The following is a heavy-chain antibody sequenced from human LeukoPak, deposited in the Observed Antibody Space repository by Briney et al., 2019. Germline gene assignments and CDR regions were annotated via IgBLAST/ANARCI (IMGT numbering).Heavy chain of an antibody. V-gene: IGHV3-30-3*01. CDR3: ARGKGEFKRYNYYFPLDV. J-gene: IGHJ6*02. Sequence: GRSLKLSCAASGFSFSNYAMHWVRQAPGKGLEWVAVISLDGSEMHYADSVKGRFTISRDNAKKTLHLRLNSLRTDDTSVYYCARGKGEFKRYNYYFPLDVWGQGTTVIVSS. D-gene: IGHD3-10*01. CDR1: GFSFSNYA. CDR2: ISLDGSEM.